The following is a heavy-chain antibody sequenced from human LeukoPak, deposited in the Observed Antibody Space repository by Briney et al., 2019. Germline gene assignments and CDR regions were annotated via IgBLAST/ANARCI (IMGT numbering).Heavy chain of an antibody. CDR2: ISGSGGST. D-gene: IGHD2-15*01. CDR3: AKGLLAYCSGGSCYLFDY. J-gene: IGHJ4*02. V-gene: IGHV3-23*01. Sequence: GGSLRLSCAASGFTFSSYAMSWVRQAPGKGLEWVSTISGSGGSTYYADSVKGRFTISRDNSKNTLYLQMNSLRAEDTAVYYCAKGLLAYCSGGSCYLFDYWGQGTLVTVSS. CDR1: GFTFSSYA.